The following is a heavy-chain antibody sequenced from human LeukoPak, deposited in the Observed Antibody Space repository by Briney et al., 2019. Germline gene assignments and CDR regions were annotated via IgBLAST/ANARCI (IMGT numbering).Heavy chain of an antibody. J-gene: IGHJ2*01. CDR1: GYTFTSYG. CDR2: ISAYNGNT. Sequence: ASAKVSCKASGYTFTSYGISWARQAPGQGLEWMGWISAYNGNTNYAQKLQGRVTMTTDTSTSTAYMELRSLRSDDTAVYYCARTSSSGWYPWYFDLWGRGTLVTVSS. V-gene: IGHV1-18*01. D-gene: IGHD6-19*01. CDR3: ARTSSSGWYPWYFDL.